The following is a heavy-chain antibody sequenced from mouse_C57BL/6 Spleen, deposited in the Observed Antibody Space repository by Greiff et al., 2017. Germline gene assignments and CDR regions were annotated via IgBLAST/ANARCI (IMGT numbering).Heavy chain of an antibody. CDR1: GYAFSSSW. J-gene: IGHJ2*01. CDR3: ASGGWLLPLDY. D-gene: IGHD2-3*01. V-gene: IGHV1-82*01. Sequence: VQLQQSGPELVKPGASVKISCKASGYAFSSSWMNWVKQRPGKGLEWIGRIYPGDGDTNYNGKFKGKATLTADKSSSTAYMQLSSLTSEDSAVYFCASGGWLLPLDYWGQGTTLTVSS. CDR2: IYPGDGDT.